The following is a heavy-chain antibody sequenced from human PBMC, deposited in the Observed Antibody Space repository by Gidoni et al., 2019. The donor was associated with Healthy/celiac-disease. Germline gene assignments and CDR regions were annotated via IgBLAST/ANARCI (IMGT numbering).Heavy chain of an antibody. D-gene: IGHD2-15*01. CDR1: GFTFSSYS. V-gene: IGHV3-21*01. CDR2: ISSSSSYI. CDR3: ARGPKLGCSGGSCYTTIFDY. J-gene: IGHJ4*02. Sequence: EVQLVESGGGLVKPGGSLRLSCAASGFTFSSYSMNWVRQAPGKGLEWVSSISSSSSYIYYADSVKGRFTISRDNAKNSLYLQMNSLRAEDTAVYYCARGPKLGCSGGSCYTTIFDYWGQGTLVTVSS.